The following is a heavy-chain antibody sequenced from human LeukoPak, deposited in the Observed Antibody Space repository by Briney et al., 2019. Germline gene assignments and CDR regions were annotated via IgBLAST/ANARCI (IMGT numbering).Heavy chain of an antibody. V-gene: IGHV3-74*01. CDR2: INNDGRST. CDR3: AKHYYYNMDV. CDR1: GFTFSSYA. Sequence: GGSLRLSCAASGFTFSSYAMSWVRQAPGKGLVWVSGINNDGRSTTYADSVKGRFTISRDNAKNTVHLQMNSLRAEDTAVYYCAKHYYYNMDVWGQGTTVTVSS. J-gene: IGHJ6*02.